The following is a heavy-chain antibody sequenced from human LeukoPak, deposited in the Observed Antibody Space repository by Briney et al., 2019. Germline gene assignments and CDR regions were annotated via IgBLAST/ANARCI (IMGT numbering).Heavy chain of an antibody. CDR1: GGSISTSNYY. CDR3: AREHVDTAFDY. V-gene: IGHV4-39*07. Sequence: KTSETLSLTCTVSGGSISTSNYYWGWIRQPPGKGLEWIGNIFYSGSTYYSPSLKSRVTISLDTSRNQFSLKLNSVTAADTAVYYCAREHVDTAFDYWGQGTLVTVSS. J-gene: IGHJ4*02. D-gene: IGHD5-18*01. CDR2: IFYSGST.